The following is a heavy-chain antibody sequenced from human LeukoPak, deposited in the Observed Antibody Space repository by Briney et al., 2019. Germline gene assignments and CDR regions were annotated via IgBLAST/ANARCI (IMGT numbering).Heavy chain of an antibody. D-gene: IGHD3-10*01. CDR3: ARGRSPGY. Sequence: PSETLSLTCAVYGGSFSGYYWNWIRQPPGKGLEWIGDISHSGSTNYNPSLKSRVTISGDTSKNQLSLKLTSVTAADTAVYYCARGRSPGYWGQGTLVTVSS. CDR2: ISHSGST. J-gene: IGHJ4*02. V-gene: IGHV4-34*01. CDR1: GGSFSGYY.